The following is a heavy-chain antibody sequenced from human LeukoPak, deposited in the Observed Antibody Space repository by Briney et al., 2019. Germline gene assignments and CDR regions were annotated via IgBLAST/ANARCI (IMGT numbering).Heavy chain of an antibody. CDR1: GGSISSSNYY. CDR3: ARTLGWASSRYPFDG. J-gene: IGHJ4*02. D-gene: IGHD3-16*02. Sequence: SETLSLTCAVSGGSISSSNYYWGWIRQPPGKGLEWIGSMYYSGNTDYNPSLKSRVTISVDTSKNQFSLKVNSVTAANTAVYYCARTLGWASSRYPFDGWGQGTLVTVSS. V-gene: IGHV4-39*01. CDR2: MYYSGNT.